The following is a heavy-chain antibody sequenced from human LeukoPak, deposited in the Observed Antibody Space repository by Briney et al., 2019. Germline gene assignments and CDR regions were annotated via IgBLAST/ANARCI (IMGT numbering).Heavy chain of an antibody. CDR2: IYYSGST. CDR1: GGSISSGDYY. CDR3: ARPSWYAPQFDY. J-gene: IGHJ4*02. Sequence: PSQTLSLTCTASGGSISSGDYYWSWIRQPPGKGLEWIGYIYYSGSTYYNPSLKSRVTISVDTSKNQFSLKLSSVTAADTAVYYCARPSWYAPQFDYWGQGTWSPSPQ. D-gene: IGHD6-13*01. V-gene: IGHV4-30-4*01.